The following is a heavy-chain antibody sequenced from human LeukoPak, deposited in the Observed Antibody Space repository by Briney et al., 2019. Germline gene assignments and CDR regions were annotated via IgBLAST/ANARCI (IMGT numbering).Heavy chain of an antibody. V-gene: IGHV1-2*02. CDR1: GYAFTGYY. Sequence: ASVKVSCKASGYAFTGYYMHWVRQAPGQGLEWMGWINPNSGGTNYAQKFQGRVTMTRDTSISTAYMELSRLRSDDTAVYYCARVCPRYSSSWYCMGYWGQGTLVTVSS. D-gene: IGHD6-13*01. J-gene: IGHJ4*02. CDR3: ARVCPRYSSSWYCMGY. CDR2: INPNSGGT.